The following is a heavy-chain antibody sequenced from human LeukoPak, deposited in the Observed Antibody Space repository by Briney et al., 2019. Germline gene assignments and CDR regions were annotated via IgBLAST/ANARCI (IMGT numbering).Heavy chain of an antibody. CDR1: GFTVSSNY. Sequence: GGSLRLSCAASGFTVSSNYMSWVRQAPRKGLEWVSVIYSGGSTYYADSVKGRFTISRDNSKNTLYLQMNSLRAEDTAVYFCARMDSSGQTGPFDIWGQGTMVTVSS. CDR3: ARMDSSGQTGPFDI. CDR2: IYSGGST. J-gene: IGHJ3*02. D-gene: IGHD3-22*01. V-gene: IGHV3-66*01.